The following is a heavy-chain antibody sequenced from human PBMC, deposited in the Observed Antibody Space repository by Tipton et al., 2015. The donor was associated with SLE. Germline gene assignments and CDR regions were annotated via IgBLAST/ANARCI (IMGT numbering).Heavy chain of an antibody. J-gene: IGHJ2*01. V-gene: IGHV4-34*01. CDR1: GGSFSGYY. CDR3: ARDTVYRRYFDL. Sequence: TLSLTCAVHGGSFSGYYCSWIRQPPGKGLEWIGEINHSGSTNYNPSLKSRVTISVDTSKNQFSLKLSSVTAADTAVYYCARDTVYRRYFDLWGRGTMVTVSS. CDR2: INHSGST. D-gene: IGHD2-8*01.